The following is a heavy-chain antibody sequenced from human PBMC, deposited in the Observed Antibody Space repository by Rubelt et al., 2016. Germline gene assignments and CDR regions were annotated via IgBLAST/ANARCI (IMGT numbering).Heavy chain of an antibody. V-gene: IGHV3-30*02. CDR2: IRNDGSNE. Sequence: GGGVAQPGGSLRLSCAASGFTFSSYGMHWVRQAPGKGLEWVAFIRNDGSNEYYADSVKGRFTISRDNSKNTLSLQMSSLRVEDTAVYYCTRAMYGGNSEAYGMDVWGQGTTVTVSS. CDR1: GFTFSSYG. J-gene: IGHJ6*02. CDR3: TRAMYGGNSEAYGMDV. D-gene: IGHD4-23*01.